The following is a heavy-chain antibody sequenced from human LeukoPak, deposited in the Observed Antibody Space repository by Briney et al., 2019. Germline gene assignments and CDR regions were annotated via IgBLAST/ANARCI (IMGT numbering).Heavy chain of an antibody. D-gene: IGHD3-22*01. CDR1: GFTFSSYG. J-gene: IGHJ4*02. Sequence: GRSLRLSCAASGFTFSSYGMHWVRQAPGKGLEWVSVIYSGGSTYYADSVKGRFTISRDNSKNTLYLQMNSLRAEDTAVYYCARITAGEGYYYDSSGYYYFDYWGQGTLVTVSS. V-gene: IGHV3-53*01. CDR3: ARITAGEGYYYDSSGYYYFDY. CDR2: IYSGGST.